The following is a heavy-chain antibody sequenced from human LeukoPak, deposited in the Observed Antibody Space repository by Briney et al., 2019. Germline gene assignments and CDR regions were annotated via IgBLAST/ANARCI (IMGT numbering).Heavy chain of an antibody. CDR1: GFTFDDYG. CDR3: ARGPSGQLAYDAFDI. V-gene: IGHV3-20*04. J-gene: IGHJ3*02. Sequence: GGSLRHSCVASGFTFDDYGMSWVRQAPGKGLEWVSGFDWSGGGIGYADSVKGRFTISRDNAKNSLYLQMNSLRAEDTAVYYCARGPSGQLAYDAFDIWGQGTMVTVSS. D-gene: IGHD6-13*01. CDR2: FDWSGGGI.